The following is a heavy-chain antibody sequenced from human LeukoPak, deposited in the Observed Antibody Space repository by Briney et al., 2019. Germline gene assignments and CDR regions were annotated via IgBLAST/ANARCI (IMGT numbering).Heavy chain of an antibody. J-gene: IGHJ4*02. CDR2: FDPEDGET. Sequence: GASVKVSCKVSGYTLTELSMHWVRQAPGKGLEWMGGFDPEDGETIYAQKFQGRVTMTEDTSTDTAYMELSSLRSEDTAVYYCATAGGRNSRYYDSSGYYSWGQGTLVTVSS. CDR3: ATAGGRNSRYYDSSGYYS. D-gene: IGHD3-22*01. CDR1: GYTLTELS. V-gene: IGHV1-24*01.